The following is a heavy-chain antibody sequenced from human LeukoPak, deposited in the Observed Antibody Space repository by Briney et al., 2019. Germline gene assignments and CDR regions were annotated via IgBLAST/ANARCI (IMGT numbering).Heavy chain of an antibody. CDR3: AGPAAGTAPYFDY. J-gene: IGHJ4*02. V-gene: IGHV5-51*01. D-gene: IGHD6-19*01. CDR1: GYSFTSYW. CDR2: IYPGDSDT. Sequence: GESLKISCKGSGYSFTSYWIDWVRQMPGKGLEWMGIIYPGDSDTRYSPSFQGQVTISVDKSITTAYLQWSSLKASDTAMYFCAGPAAGTAPYFDYWGQGTLVTVSS.